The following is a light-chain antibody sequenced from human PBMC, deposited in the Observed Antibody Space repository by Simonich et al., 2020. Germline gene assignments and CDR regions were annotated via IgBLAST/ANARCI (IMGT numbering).Light chain of an antibody. CDR1: QSVLYSSNNKNY. J-gene: IGKJ2*01. V-gene: IGKV4-1*01. CDR2: WAS. CDR3: QQYYSTPYT. Sequence: DIVMTQSPDSLAVSLGERDTINCKSSQSVLYSSNNKNYLAWYQQKPGQPPKLLIYWASTRESGGPDRFSGSGSGTDFTLTISCLQAEDVAVYYCQQYYSTPYTFGQGTKLEIK.